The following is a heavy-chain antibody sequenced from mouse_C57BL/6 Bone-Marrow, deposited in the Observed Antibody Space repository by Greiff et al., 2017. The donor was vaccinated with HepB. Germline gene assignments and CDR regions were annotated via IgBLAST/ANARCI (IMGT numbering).Heavy chain of an antibody. CDR3: ASYYGYGVDY. V-gene: IGHV1-22*01. CDR2: INPNNGGT. J-gene: IGHJ2*01. D-gene: IGHD2-2*01. CDR1: GYTFTDYN. Sequence: VQLQQSGPELVKPGASVKMSCKASGYTFTDYNMHWVKQSHGKSLEWIGYINPNNGGTSYNQKFKGKATLTVNKSSSTAYMELRSLTSEDSAVYYCASYYGYGVDYWGQGTTLTVSS.